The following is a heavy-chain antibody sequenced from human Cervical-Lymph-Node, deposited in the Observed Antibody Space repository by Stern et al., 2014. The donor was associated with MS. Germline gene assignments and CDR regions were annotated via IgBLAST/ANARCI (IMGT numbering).Heavy chain of an antibody. CDR2: IIPIIGTA. Sequence: VQLVESEAEVKKPGSSVKVSCKASGGTFSSYAISWVRQAPGQGLEWMGGIIPIIGTANYAQKFQGRVTITADESTSTAFMELSSLRSEDTAVYYCARGVYDYGEIDYWGQGTLVTVSS. CDR3: ARGVYDYGEIDY. CDR1: GGTFSSYA. V-gene: IGHV1-69*01. J-gene: IGHJ4*02. D-gene: IGHD4-17*01.